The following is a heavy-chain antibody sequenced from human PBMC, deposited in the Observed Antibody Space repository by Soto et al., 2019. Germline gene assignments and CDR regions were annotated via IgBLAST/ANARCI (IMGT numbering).Heavy chain of an antibody. Sequence: SVKVSCKASGGTFSSYTISWVRQAPGQGLEWMGRIIPILGIANYAQKFQGRVTITADKSTSTAYMELSSLRSEDTAVYYCARPQRGYSGYEDIYGMDVWGQGTKVTVSS. CDR1: GGTFSSYT. CDR3: ARPQRGYSGYEDIYGMDV. J-gene: IGHJ6*02. D-gene: IGHD5-12*01. V-gene: IGHV1-69*02. CDR2: IIPILGIA.